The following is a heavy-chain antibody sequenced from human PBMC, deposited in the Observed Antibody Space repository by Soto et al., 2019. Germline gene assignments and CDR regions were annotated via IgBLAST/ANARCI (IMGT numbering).Heavy chain of an antibody. V-gene: IGHV1-2*02. D-gene: IGHD6-19*01. CDR1: GYTFTGYY. CDR3: ARDSSSGWYGGAYYYYGMDV. J-gene: IGHJ6*02. CDR2: INLNSGGT. Sequence: ASVKVSCKASGYTFTGYYMHWVRQAPGQGLEWMGWINLNSGGTNYAQKFQGRVTMTRDTSISTAYMELSRLRSDDTAVYYCARDSSSGWYGGAYYYYGMDVWGQGTTVTVSS.